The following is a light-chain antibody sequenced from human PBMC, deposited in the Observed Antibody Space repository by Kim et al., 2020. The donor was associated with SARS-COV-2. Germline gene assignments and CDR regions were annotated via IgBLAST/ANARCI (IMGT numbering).Light chain of an antibody. CDR2: GAS. Sequence: DIQMTQSPSSLSASVGDKVTITCRASQGVSNYLAWYQQKPGKVPKLLIYGASTLQSGVPSRFSGTVSGTQFTLTITSLQPEDVATYYCQKYDSTPLTFGGGTELEI. CDR3: QKYDSTPLT. V-gene: IGKV1-27*01. J-gene: IGKJ4*01. CDR1: QGVSNY.